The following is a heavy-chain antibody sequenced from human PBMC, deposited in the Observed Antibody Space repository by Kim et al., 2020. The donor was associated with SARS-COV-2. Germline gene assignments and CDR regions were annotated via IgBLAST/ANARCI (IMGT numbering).Heavy chain of an antibody. Sequence: GGSLRLSCAASGFTFSSYSMNWVRQAPGKGLEWVSSISSSSSYIYYADSVKGRFTISRDNAKNSLYLQMNSLRAEDTAVYYCAREDDNDILTGYPQAVDYWGQGTLVTVSS. J-gene: IGHJ4*02. CDR1: GFTFSSYS. CDR2: ISSSSSYI. D-gene: IGHD3-9*01. V-gene: IGHV3-21*01. CDR3: AREDDNDILTGYPQAVDY.